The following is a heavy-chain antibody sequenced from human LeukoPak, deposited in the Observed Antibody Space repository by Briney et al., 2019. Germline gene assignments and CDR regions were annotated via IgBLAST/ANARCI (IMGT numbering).Heavy chain of an antibody. V-gene: IGHV4-61*01. D-gene: IGHD1-20*01. CDR2: IYYSGST. CDR3: ARGASYNWNLYYYYYYMDV. Sequence: PSETLSLTCTVSGGSVSTGSDFLSWIRQPPGKGLEWIGYIYYSGSTNYNPSLKSRVTISVDRSKNQFSLKLSSVAAADTAVYYCARGASYNWNLYYYYYYMDVWSKGTTVTVSS. J-gene: IGHJ6*03. CDR1: GGSVSTGSDF.